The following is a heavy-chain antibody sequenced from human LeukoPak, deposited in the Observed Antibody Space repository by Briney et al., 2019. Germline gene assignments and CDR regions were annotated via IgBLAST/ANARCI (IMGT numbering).Heavy chain of an antibody. CDR3: TRGSPWYGDWFDP. J-gene: IGHJ5*02. V-gene: IGHV3-49*03. Sequence: PGGSLRLSCTGSGFTFDDYGMSWFRQAPGKGLEWVVFINSKAYGGTTEYAASVKGRFTISRDDSKSIAYLQMNSLKTEDTAIYYCTRGSPWYGDWFDPWGQGTLVTVSS. CDR2: INSKAYGGTT. CDR1: GFTFDDYG. D-gene: IGHD3-10*01.